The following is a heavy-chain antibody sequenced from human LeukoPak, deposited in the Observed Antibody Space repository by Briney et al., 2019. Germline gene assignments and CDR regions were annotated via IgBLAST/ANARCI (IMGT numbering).Heavy chain of an antibody. CDR2: INHSGST. Sequence: KPSETLSLTCAVYGGSFSGYYWSWIRQPPGKGLEWIGEINHSGSTNYNPSLKSRVTISVDTSKNQFSLKLSSVTAADTAVYYCARGRPLDYGDYYYFDYWGQGTLVTVSS. CDR3: ARGRPLDYGDYYYFDY. D-gene: IGHD4-17*01. J-gene: IGHJ4*02. V-gene: IGHV4-34*01. CDR1: GGSFSGYY.